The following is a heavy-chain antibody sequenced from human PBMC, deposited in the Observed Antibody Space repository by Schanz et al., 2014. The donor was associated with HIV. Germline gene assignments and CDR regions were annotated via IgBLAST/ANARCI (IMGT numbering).Heavy chain of an antibody. CDR1: GYTFTSYY. D-gene: IGHD2-2*01. Sequence: QVQLVQSGAEVKKPGASVKLSCKASGYTFTSYYVHWVRQAPGQGLEWMGSINPISDYTSYAQKFQGGVTMTTDTSTSTVYMELTSLTSDDTAMYYCARMSPSSTSYGDAFDVWGQGTMITVSS. CDR3: ARMSPSSTSYGDAFDV. J-gene: IGHJ3*01. V-gene: IGHV1-46*01. CDR2: INPISDYT.